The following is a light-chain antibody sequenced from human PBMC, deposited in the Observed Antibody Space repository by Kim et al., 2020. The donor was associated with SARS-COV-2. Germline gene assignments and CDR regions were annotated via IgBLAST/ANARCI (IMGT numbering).Light chain of an antibody. Sequence: QTATLTVTGSKDNLGRQGVAWLKPDQGHPPKVRSDRNNKRRSGITERFSASRSGNTASLIITGIQSEDEADYDCSAWDISRNAVVFGGSTQLTVL. CDR2: RNN. CDR3: SAWDISRNAVV. J-gene: IGLJ7*01. CDR1: KDNLGRQG. V-gene: IGLV10-54*01.